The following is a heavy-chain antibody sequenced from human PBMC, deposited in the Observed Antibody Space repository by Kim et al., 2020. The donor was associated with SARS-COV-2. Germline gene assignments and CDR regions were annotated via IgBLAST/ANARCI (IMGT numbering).Heavy chain of an antibody. V-gene: IGHV3-11*05. CDR1: GFTFSDYY. Sequence: GGSLRLSCAASGFTFSDYYMSWIRQAPGKGLEWVSYISSSSSYTNYADSVKGRFTISRDNAKNSLYLQMNSLRAEDTAVYYCARETRGGYSYGYLAFDIWGQGTMVTVSS. CDR2: ISSSSSYT. D-gene: IGHD5-18*01. CDR3: ARETRGGYSYGYLAFDI. J-gene: IGHJ3*02.